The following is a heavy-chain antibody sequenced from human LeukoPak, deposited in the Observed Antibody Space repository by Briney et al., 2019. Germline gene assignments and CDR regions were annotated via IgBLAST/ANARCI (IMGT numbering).Heavy chain of an antibody. CDR3: ARRAVAGTSYYYYYGMDV. J-gene: IGHJ6*02. D-gene: IGHD6-19*01. Sequence: ASVKVSCKASGYTFIGYYMHWVRQAPGQGLEWKGWINPNSGGTNYAQKFQGWVTMTRDTSISTAYMELSRLRSDDTAVYYCARRAVAGTSYYYYYGMDVWGQGTTVTVSS. V-gene: IGHV1-2*04. CDR1: GYTFIGYY. CDR2: INPNSGGT.